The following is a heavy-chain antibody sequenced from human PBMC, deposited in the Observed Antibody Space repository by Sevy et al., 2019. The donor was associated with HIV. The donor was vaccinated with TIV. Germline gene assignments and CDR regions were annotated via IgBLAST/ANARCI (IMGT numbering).Heavy chain of an antibody. D-gene: IGHD1-1*01. Sequence: GGSLRLSCEASGFTFGTYGIHWVRQAPGKGLEWVALISFDGRNTYYGDSVKGRFTISRDNSKNSLFLQMNSLRADDSAVYYCALERLSSAVAEYFHNWGQGTLVTVSS. CDR3: ALERLSSAVAEYFHN. V-gene: IGHV3-30*02. CDR2: ISFDGRNT. J-gene: IGHJ1*01. CDR1: GFTFGTYG.